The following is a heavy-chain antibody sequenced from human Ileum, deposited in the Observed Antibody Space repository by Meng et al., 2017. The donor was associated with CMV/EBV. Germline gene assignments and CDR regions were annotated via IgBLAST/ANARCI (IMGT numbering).Heavy chain of an antibody. CDR1: GFTFNTYA. CDR2: ISGNGGVT. CDR3: AKDLRDMVVLVGARVH. D-gene: IGHD2-15*01. J-gene: IGHJ4*02. Sequence: GGSLRLSCAASGFTFNTYAMTWVRQAPGRGLESVSIISGNGGVTYYADSLKGRFTIARDNSKNTVYLQMNSLRAEDTAVYYCAKDLRDMVVLVGARVHWGQGTLVTVSS. V-gene: IGHV3-23*01.